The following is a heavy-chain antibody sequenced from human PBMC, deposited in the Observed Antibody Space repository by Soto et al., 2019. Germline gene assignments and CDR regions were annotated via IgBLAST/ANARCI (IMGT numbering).Heavy chain of an antibody. CDR3: AKGGSSWTEWFDP. D-gene: IGHD6-13*01. CDR2: INPSSGGT. V-gene: IGHV1-2*02. J-gene: IGHJ5*02. CDR1: GYPLTAKY. Sequence: ASVKVSCKASGYPLTAKYLHWVRQAPGQGLEWMGWINPSSGGTKEAQKFRGRVTMTRDTSISAAYMELSRLTSDDTAVYYCAKGGSSWTEWFDPWGQGTLVTVSS.